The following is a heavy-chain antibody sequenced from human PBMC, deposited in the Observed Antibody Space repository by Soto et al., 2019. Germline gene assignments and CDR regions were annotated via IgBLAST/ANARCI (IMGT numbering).Heavy chain of an antibody. CDR2: FVPKVGEA. CDR1: GSTLTELS. CDR3: ATVGVGEKYCSSCCCPIGI. D-gene: IGHD2-2*01. V-gene: IGHV1-24*01. J-gene: IGHJ3*02. Sequence: GASVKVSCKVSGSTLTELSMHWVRQAPGQGLEWMGGFVPKVGEANYAQKFQGRVTMTADASTDTAYMELSSLRSEDTAVYYCATVGVGEKYCSSCCCPIGIWGKGTMVPVSS.